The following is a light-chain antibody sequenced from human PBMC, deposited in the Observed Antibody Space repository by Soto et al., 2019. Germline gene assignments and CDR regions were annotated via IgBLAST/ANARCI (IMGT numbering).Light chain of an antibody. CDR1: HSISSL. J-gene: IGKJ1*01. CDR3: QQYDRYWT. CDR2: EAS. V-gene: IGKV1-5*03. Sequence: DIQMTQSPSTLSASVGDRVTITCRASHSISSLLAWYQQKPGKAPKVRIYEASSLERGVPSRFRGSGYGTDFALSISSVKPDDFADYYCQQYDRYWTFGLGTRVEIK.